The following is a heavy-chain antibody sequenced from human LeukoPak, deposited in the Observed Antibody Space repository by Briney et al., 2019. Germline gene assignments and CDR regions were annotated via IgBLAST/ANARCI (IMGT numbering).Heavy chain of an antibody. D-gene: IGHD3-22*01. CDR3: ARQHSSAYYYFDY. CDR2: IIPILGIA. V-gene: IGHV1-69*04. Sequence: GASVKVSCKASGGTFSSYAISWVRQAPGQGLEWMGRIIPILGIANYAQKFQGRVTITADKSTSTAYMELSSLRSEDTAVYYCARQHSSAYYYFDYWGQGTLVTVSS. J-gene: IGHJ4*02. CDR1: GGTFSSYA.